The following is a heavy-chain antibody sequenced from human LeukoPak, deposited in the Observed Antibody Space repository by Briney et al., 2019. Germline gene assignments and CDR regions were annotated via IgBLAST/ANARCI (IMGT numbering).Heavy chain of an antibody. Sequence: GGSLRLSCSASGYPFSSYAMHWVRQAPGKGLEYVSAISDSGGSTYYADSVKGRFTISRDNSKNTLYLQMSSLRAEDTAVYFCVRGYSFGPYGMDVWGQGTTVTVSS. CDR2: ISDSGGST. CDR3: VRGYSFGPYGMDV. D-gene: IGHD2-15*01. CDR1: GYPFSSYA. J-gene: IGHJ6*02. V-gene: IGHV3-64D*09.